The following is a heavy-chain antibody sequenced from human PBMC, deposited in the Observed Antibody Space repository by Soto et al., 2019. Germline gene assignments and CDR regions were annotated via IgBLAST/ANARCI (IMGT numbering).Heavy chain of an antibody. CDR3: ARPARQDTVAGNY. CDR1: GDSISSTRHY. V-gene: IGHV4-39*01. J-gene: IGHJ4*02. CDR2: IYYTGIT. D-gene: IGHD6-19*01. Sequence: QLQLQESGPGLVKASETLSLTCSVSGDSISSTRHYWVWVRQPPGKGLDWIGSIYYTGITHYNPSLKSRATISIDTSKNQFSLNLNSVTATDTAVYYCARPARQDTVAGNYWGQGTLVTVSS.